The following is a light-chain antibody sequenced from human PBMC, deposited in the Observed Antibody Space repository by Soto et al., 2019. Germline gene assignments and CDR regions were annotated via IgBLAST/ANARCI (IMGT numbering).Light chain of an antibody. Sequence: DIQMTQSPSSLSASVGDRVTITCQASQNINNYLNWYQQKPGRAPKLLIYDASNLEAGVPSRFRGSGSGTDFAFTISRLQPEDIATYYCQQYRNLPTFGQGTRLEIK. CDR2: DAS. CDR1: QNINNY. V-gene: IGKV1-33*01. CDR3: QQYRNLPT. J-gene: IGKJ5*01.